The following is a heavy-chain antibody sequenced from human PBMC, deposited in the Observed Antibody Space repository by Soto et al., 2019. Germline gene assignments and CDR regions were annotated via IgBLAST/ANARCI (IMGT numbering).Heavy chain of an antibody. Sequence: EVQLLESGGGFVQPGGSLRLSCAASGFTSSSSAMSWVRQAPGRGLEWVSAIGGSGGSTYYADSVKGRFTISRDNSKNTLYLQMNSLRAEDTAVYYCAKVGIFGVIDYWGQGTLVTVSS. CDR1: GFTSSSSA. CDR3: AKVGIFGVIDY. V-gene: IGHV3-23*01. D-gene: IGHD3-3*01. J-gene: IGHJ4*02. CDR2: IGGSGGST.